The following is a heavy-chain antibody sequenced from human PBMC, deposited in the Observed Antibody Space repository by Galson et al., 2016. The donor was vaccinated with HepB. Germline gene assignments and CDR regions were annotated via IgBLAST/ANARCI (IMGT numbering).Heavy chain of an antibody. CDR1: GYTLTSYT. D-gene: IGHD3-22*01. J-gene: IGHJ4*02. CDR2: INAGNGDT. V-gene: IGHV1-3*01. CDR3: ARELHYSDSSGYRSPGDY. Sequence: SVKVSCKASGYTLTSYTLHWVRQAPGQKLEWMGWINAGNGDTRYSRNFQARVTLTRATSARTAYMELSSLRSEDTAVYYCARELHYSDSSGYRSPGDYWGQGTLVTVSS.